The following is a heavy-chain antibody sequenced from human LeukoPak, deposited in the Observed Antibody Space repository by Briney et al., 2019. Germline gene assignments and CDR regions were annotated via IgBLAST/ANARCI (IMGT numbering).Heavy chain of an antibody. J-gene: IGHJ3*02. Sequence: GGSLRLSCAASGFTFGSYGMHWVRQAPGKGLEWVAVIWYDGSNKYYADSVKGRFTISRDNSKNTLYLQMNSLRAEDTAVYYCARVDIVATIMGAFDIWGQGTMVTVSS. D-gene: IGHD5-12*01. CDR3: ARVDIVATIMGAFDI. V-gene: IGHV3-33*01. CDR2: IWYDGSNK. CDR1: GFTFGSYG.